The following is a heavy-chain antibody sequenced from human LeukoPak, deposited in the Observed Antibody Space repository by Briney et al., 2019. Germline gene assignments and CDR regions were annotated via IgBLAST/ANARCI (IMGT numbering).Heavy chain of an antibody. V-gene: IGHV4-59*01. Sequence: PSETLSLTCTVSGGSISSYYWSWIRQPPGKGLEWIGYIYYSGSTNYNPSLKSRVTISVDTSKNQFSLKLSSVTAADTAVYYCARDLSRIAVADSRWFDPWGQGTLVTVSS. J-gene: IGHJ5*02. CDR2: IYYSGST. D-gene: IGHD6-19*01. CDR3: ARDLSRIAVADSRWFDP. CDR1: GGSISSYY.